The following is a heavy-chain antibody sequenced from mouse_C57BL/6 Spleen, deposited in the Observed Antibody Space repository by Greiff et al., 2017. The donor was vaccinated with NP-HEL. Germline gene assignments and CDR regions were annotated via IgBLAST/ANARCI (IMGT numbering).Heavy chain of an antibody. CDR3: ARIPYGSSYHWYFGV. J-gene: IGHJ1*03. V-gene: IGHV1-82*01. CDR2: IYPGDGDT. CDR1: GYAFSSSW. D-gene: IGHD1-1*01. Sequence: QVQLQQSGPELVKPGASVKISCKASGYAFSSSWMNWVKQRPGKGLEWIGRIYPGDGDTNYNGKFKGKATLTADKSSSTAYMQLSSLTSEDSAVYFCARIPYGSSYHWYFGVWGTGTTVTVSS.